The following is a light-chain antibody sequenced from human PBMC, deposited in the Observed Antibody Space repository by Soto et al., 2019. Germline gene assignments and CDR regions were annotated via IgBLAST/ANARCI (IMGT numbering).Light chain of an antibody. V-gene: IGKV1-27*01. CDR3: QKYNSAAPT. CDR1: LPISNY. CDR2: AAS. Sequence: IHMTHCRSSLSACLGYIVTMTCQASLPISNYLAWYQQKPGKIPNLLIYAASTLQAGVPSRFSGSGSGTDFTLTISSLQPEDVAAYYCQKYNSAAPTFGGGTKVDI. J-gene: IGKJ4*01.